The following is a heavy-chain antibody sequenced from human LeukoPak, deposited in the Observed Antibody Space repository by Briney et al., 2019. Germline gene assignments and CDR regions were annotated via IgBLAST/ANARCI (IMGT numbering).Heavy chain of an antibody. CDR2: ISYDGSNK. J-gene: IGHJ4*02. Sequence: GRSLRLSCAASGFTFSSYAMHWVRQAPGKGLEWGAVISYDGSNKYYADSVKGRITISRDNSENTLYLQMNSLRAEDTAVYYCSRGGAVAVLYYFDYWGQGTLVTVSS. D-gene: IGHD6-19*01. CDR3: SRGGAVAVLYYFDY. V-gene: IGHV3-30-3*01. CDR1: GFTFSSYA.